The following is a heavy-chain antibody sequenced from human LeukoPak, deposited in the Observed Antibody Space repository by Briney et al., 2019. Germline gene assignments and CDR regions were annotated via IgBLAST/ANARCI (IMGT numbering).Heavy chain of an antibody. D-gene: IGHD2-15*01. CDR1: GGSISSSSYY. J-gene: IGHJ4*02. CDR2: IYYSGST. V-gene: IGHV4-39*01. CDR3: ASASIAALDY. Sequence: SETLSLTCTVSGGSISSSSYYWGWIRQPPGKGLEWIGSIYYSGSTYYNPSLKSRVTISVNTSKNQFSLKLSSVTAADTAVYYCASASIAALDYWGQGTLVTVSP.